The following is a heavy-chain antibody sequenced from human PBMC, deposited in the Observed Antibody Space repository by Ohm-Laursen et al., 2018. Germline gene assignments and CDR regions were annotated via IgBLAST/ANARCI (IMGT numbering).Heavy chain of an antibody. CDR1: GFTFSDYY. CDR2: ISSSGSTI. CDR3: ARDPIDNNGYNPDY. V-gene: IGHV3-11*01. Sequence: SLRLSCAASGFTFSDYYMSWIRQAPGKGLEWASYISSSGSTIYYADSVKGRFTISRDNAKNSLYLQMNSLRAEDTAVYYCARDPIDNNGYNPDYWGQGTLVTVSS. D-gene: IGHD1-14*01. J-gene: IGHJ4*02.